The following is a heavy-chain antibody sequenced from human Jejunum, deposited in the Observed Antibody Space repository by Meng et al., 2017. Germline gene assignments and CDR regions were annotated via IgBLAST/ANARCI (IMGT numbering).Heavy chain of an antibody. J-gene: IGHJ1*01. CDR3: TTVGEAQY. Sequence: EVQLVESGGGLFQPGGSLRLSCAASGLTFNNAWMGWVRQAPGKGLEWVGRIKSKTDGETTDYAAPVKGRFTISRDDSQNTLYLQMNTLKTEDTAVYYCTTVGEAQYWGQGTLVTVSS. D-gene: IGHD3-10*01. V-gene: IGHV3-15*01. CDR1: GLTFNNAW. CDR2: IKSKTDGETT.